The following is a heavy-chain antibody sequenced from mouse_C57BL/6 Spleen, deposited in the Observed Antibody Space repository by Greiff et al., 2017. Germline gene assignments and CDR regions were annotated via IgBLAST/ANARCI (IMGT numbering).Heavy chain of an antibody. Sequence: VQLQQSGPELVKPGASVKISCKASGYTFTDYYMNWVKQSHGKSLEWIGDINPNNGGTSYNQKFKGKATLTVDKSSSTADMELRSLTSEDSAVYYCARRSRWLLRLDYWGQGTTLTVSS. CDR1: GYTFTDYY. CDR3: ARRSRWLLRLDY. V-gene: IGHV1-26*01. CDR2: INPNNGGT. D-gene: IGHD2-3*01. J-gene: IGHJ2*01.